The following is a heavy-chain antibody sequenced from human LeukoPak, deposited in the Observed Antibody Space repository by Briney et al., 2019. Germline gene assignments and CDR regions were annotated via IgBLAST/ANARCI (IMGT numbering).Heavy chain of an antibody. D-gene: IGHD5-24*01. J-gene: IGHJ4*02. V-gene: IGHV3-33*01. CDR1: GFTFRSHA. CDR3: ARGAGYNYPYYFDY. Sequence: PGGSLRLSCATSGFTFRSHAMHWVRQSPGKGLEWVAQIWYDGSNKYYTDSVKGRFSVSRDNSKNTLYLQMNSLGAEDTAVYYCARGAGYNYPYYFDYWGQGTLVTVSS. CDR2: IWYDGSNK.